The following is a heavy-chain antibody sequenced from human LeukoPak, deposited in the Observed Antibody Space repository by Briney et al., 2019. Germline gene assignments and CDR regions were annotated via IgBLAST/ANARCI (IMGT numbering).Heavy chain of an antibody. CDR3: TRGGTVTTGIDY. D-gene: IGHD4-17*01. J-gene: IGHJ4*02. V-gene: IGHV3-21*01. Sequence: KPGGSLRLSCAASGFTFSTYTMNWVRQAPGKGLEWVSSISSSSGYIYYADSVKGRFTISRGNAENSLYLQMNSRRAEDTAVYYCTRGGTVTTGIDYWGQGTLVTVSS. CDR1: GFTFSTYT. CDR2: ISSSSGYI.